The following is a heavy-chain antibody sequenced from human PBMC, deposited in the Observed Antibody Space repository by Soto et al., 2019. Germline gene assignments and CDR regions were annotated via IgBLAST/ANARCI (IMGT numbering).Heavy chain of an antibody. CDR1: GFTFSNYA. V-gene: IGHV3-23*01. CDR2: ISGSGGRT. J-gene: IGHJ4*02. Sequence: GGSLRLSCAGSGFTFSNYAMSWVRQAPGKGLAWVSAISGSGGRTYYADSVKGRFTISRDNSKNTLYLQMNSLRAEDTALYYCAKVPVGATGRFDYWGQGTLVTVSS. D-gene: IGHD1-26*01. CDR3: AKVPVGATGRFDY.